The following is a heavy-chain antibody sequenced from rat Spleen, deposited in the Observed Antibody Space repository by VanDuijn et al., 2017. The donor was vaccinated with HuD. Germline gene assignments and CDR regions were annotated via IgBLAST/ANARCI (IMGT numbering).Heavy chain of an antibody. CDR3: AGAGYLRDWYFDF. CDR1: GFTFNNYW. CDR2: ITNTGGST. D-gene: IGHD2-2*01. Sequence: EVQLVESGGGLVQPGRTLKLSCVASGFTFNNYWMTWIRQAPGKGQEWVASITNTGGSTYYPDSVKGRFTISRDNTERALSLQMDNLRFEDSATYHCAGAGYLRDWYFDFWGPGTMVTVSS. J-gene: IGHJ1*01. V-gene: IGHV5-31*01.